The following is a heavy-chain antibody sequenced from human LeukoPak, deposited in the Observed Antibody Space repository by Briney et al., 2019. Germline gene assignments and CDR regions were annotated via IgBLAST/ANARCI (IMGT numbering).Heavy chain of an antibody. J-gene: IGHJ1*01. V-gene: IGHV3-21*01. CDR3: ARVNLDYYDSSGYYPEYFQH. Sequence: PGGSLRLSCAASGFTFSSYSMNWVRQAPGKGLEWVSSISSSSSYIYYADSVKGRFTISRDNAKNSLYLQMNSLRAEDTAVYYCARVNLDYYDSSGYYPEYFQHWGQGTLVTVSS. CDR2: ISSSSSYI. D-gene: IGHD3-22*01. CDR1: GFTFSSYS.